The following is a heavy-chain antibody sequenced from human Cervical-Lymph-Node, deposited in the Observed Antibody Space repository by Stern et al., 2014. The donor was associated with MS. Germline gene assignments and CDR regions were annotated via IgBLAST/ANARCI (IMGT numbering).Heavy chain of an antibody. CDR1: GGTFGNHG. V-gene: IGHV1-69*04. D-gene: IGHD3-16*01. J-gene: IGHJ3*01. CDR2: IMPLFGVP. CDR3: AREGGDFGKLIFALDL. Sequence: QVQLVQSGPEVKKPGSSVKVSCTASGGTFGNHGISWVRQVPGQGLVWMGSIMPLFGVPNTAQKFQGRVSFTADKSTNIAYMELSSLRSEDAALYFCAREGGDFGKLIFALDLWGQGTLVTVSA.